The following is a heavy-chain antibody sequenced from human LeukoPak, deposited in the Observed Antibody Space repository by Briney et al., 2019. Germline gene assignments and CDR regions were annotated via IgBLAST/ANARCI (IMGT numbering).Heavy chain of an antibody. J-gene: IGHJ4*02. CDR3: ARWDY. CDR1: GFTFGSSW. Sequence: GGSLRLSCAASGFTFGSSWMRWVRQAPGKGLEWVANIKQDGSEKYYVDSVKGRFTISRDNAKNSLYLQMNSLRAEDTAVYYCARWDYWGQGTLVTVSS. CDR2: IKQDGSEK. V-gene: IGHV3-7*01.